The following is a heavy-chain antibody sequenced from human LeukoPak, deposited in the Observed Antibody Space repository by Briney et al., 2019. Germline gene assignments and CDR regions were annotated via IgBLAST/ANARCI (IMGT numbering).Heavy chain of an antibody. Sequence: GGSLRLSCAASGFTFSSYAMSWVRQAPGKGLEWVSAISGSGGSTYYADSVKGRFTISRDNSKNTLYLQMNSLRAEDTAVYYCAKDAIFGVVKPYYFDYWGQGTLVTVSS. CDR2: ISGSGGST. CDR1: GFTFSSYA. V-gene: IGHV3-23*01. D-gene: IGHD3-3*01. CDR3: AKDAIFGVVKPYYFDY. J-gene: IGHJ4*02.